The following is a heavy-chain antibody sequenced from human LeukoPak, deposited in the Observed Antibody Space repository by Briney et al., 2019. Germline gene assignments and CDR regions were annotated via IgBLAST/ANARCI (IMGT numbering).Heavy chain of an antibody. CDR1: GGSVSSDIYH. CDR3: ARDRAGLLQSYSFDI. Sequence: SETLSLTCIVSGGSVSSDIYHWSWIRQAPGKGLEWIGHNGNANYNPSLKSRVTIPLDTSKNQFSLKLNSVTAADTAVYYCARDRAGLLQSYSFDIWGQGTMVTVSS. CDR2: NGNA. D-gene: IGHD4-11*01. V-gene: IGHV4-61*01. J-gene: IGHJ3*02.